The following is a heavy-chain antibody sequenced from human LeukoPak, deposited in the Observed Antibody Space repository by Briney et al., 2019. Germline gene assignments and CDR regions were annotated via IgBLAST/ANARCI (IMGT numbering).Heavy chain of an antibody. Sequence: GGSLRLSCAVSGLTFRSYWMSWVRQAPGKGLEWVANINQDGSEKYFVDSVKGRFTITRDNAKNSLHLQMNTLRAEDTAVYYCARERDGRFFDYWGQGTLVTVSS. CDR2: INQDGSEK. CDR1: GLTFRSYW. CDR3: ARERDGRFFDY. D-gene: IGHD5-24*01. V-gene: IGHV3-7*01. J-gene: IGHJ4*02.